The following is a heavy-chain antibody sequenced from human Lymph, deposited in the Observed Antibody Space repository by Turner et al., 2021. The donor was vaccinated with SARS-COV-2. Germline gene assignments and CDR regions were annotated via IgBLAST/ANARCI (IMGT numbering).Heavy chain of an antibody. J-gene: IGHJ3*02. V-gene: IGHV3-30*04. CDR3: ARGSGSYLSAFDI. CDR1: GFTCSTYA. Sequence: QVQLVASGGGVVQPGRSLRLPCAASGFTCSTYAIHWVRQAPGKGLEWVAVISYDGFNKDYSDSVKGQFTISRDNSKNTLYLQMSSLRAEDTAVYYCARGSGSYLSAFDIWGQGTMVTVSS. CDR2: ISYDGFNK. D-gene: IGHD1-26*01.